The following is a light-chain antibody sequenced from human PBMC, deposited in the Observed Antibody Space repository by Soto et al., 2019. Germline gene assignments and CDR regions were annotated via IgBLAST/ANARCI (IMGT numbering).Light chain of an antibody. Sequence: QSVLTQPASVSGSPGQSITISCTGTSSDVGGHNYVSWYQQHPGKAPKPMIYEVSNRPSGVSNRFSGSKSGNTASLTISGLQAEDEADYYCSSYTSSSTLYVFGTGTKSPS. CDR3: SSYTSSSTLYV. V-gene: IGLV2-14*01. J-gene: IGLJ1*01. CDR2: EVS. CDR1: SSDVGGHNY.